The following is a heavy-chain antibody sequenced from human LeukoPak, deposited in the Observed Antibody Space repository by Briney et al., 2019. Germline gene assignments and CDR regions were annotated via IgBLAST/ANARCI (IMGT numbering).Heavy chain of an antibody. CDR1: GFTVSSNY. D-gene: IGHD3-16*02. J-gene: IGHJ4*02. CDR3: VPLYHGGVAY. Sequence: GGSLRLSCAASGFTVSSNYMSWVRQAPGKGLEWVSVIYSGGSTYYADSVKGRFTISRDNSKNTLYLQVRSLRAEDTAVYYCVPLYHGGVAYWGQGTLVTVSS. V-gene: IGHV3-53*01. CDR2: IYSGGST.